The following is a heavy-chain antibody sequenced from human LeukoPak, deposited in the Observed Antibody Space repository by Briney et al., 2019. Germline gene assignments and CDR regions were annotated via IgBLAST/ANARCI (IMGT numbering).Heavy chain of an antibody. J-gene: IGHJ3*01. CDR2: IYPGDSDT. CDR3: VRRSIGGYYYSPFDL. V-gene: IGHV5-51*01. D-gene: IGHD3-22*01. CDR1: GYRINDYW. Sequence: PGESLKISCKGSGYRINDYWVGWVRQTAGKGLEWMGVIYPGDSDTRYSPSSQGLVTISIDKSISTAYLQWSSLKASDAAVYYCVRRSIGGYYYSPFDLWGQGTRVTVSS.